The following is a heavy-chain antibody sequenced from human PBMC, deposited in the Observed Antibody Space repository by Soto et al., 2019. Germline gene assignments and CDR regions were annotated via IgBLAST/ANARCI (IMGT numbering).Heavy chain of an antibody. CDR2: IYYSGST. CDR1: GGSISSYS. J-gene: IGHJ4*02. CDR3: ARRWGSTYEC. D-gene: IGHD2-2*01. V-gene: IGHV4-59*08. Sequence: LETLSLTCTVSGGSISSYSWSWIRLPPGKGLECIGYIYYSGSTNYNPSLKSRVTISVDTSKNQFSLKLSSVTAADTAVYYCARRWGSTYECWGQGTLVIVSS.